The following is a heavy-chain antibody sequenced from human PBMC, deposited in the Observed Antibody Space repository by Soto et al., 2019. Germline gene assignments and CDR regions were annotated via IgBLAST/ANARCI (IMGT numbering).Heavy chain of an antibody. V-gene: IGHV3-30-3*01. D-gene: IGHD3-3*01. CDR1: GFTFSSYA. J-gene: IGHJ4*02. CDR2: ISYDGSNK. CDR3: ARDVTIFGVVTPSGGDY. Sequence: QVQLVESGGGVVQPGRSLRISCAASGFTFSSYAMHWVRQAPGKGLEWVAVISYDGSNKYYADSVKGRFTISRDNSKNTLYLQMNSLRAEDTAVYYCARDVTIFGVVTPSGGDYWGQGTLVTVSS.